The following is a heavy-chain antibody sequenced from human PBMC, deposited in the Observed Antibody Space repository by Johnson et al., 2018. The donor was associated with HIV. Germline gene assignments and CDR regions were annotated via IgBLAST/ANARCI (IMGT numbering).Heavy chain of an antibody. V-gene: IGHV3-30*04. J-gene: IGHJ3*02. Sequence: QVQLVESGGGVVQPGRSLRLSCAASGFTFSSYAMHWVRQAPGTGLEWVPFMRYDGSNRNYADSVTGRFTISRDNSKNTLYLQMNSLRAEDTAVYFCARNRITMVQMTSHDVFDIWGQGTMVTVSS. CDR2: MRYDGSNR. CDR3: ARNRITMVQMTSHDVFDI. CDR1: GFTFSSYA. D-gene: IGHD3-10*01.